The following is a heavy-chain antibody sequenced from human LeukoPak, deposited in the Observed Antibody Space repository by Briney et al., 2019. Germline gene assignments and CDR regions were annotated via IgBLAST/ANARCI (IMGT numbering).Heavy chain of an antibody. V-gene: IGHV1-18*01. D-gene: IGHD3-22*01. CDR1: GYTFTSYG. CDR2: ISGDNGNT. Sequence: ASVKVSCKASGYTFTSYGITWVRQAPGQGLEWMGWISGDNGNTYYAQKLQGRVTMTTDTSTRTAYMELRSLRSDDTAVYYCARDCDRSGYYCYWSQGTLVTVSS. CDR3: ARDCDRSGYYCY. J-gene: IGHJ4*02.